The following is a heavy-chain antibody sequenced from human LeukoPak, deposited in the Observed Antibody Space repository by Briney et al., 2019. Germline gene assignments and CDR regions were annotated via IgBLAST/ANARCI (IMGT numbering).Heavy chain of an antibody. D-gene: IGHD6-6*01. CDR3: ARVSSSSSRRHWYFDL. V-gene: IGHV4-59*01. CDR2: IYYSGTT. CDR1: GGSINNYF. J-gene: IGHJ2*01. Sequence: PSETLSLTCTVSGGSINNYFWSWIRQPPGKGLEWIGYIYYSGTTDYNPSLRSRVTMSVDTSKNQFSLKLNSVTAADTAVYYCARVSSSSSRRHWYFDLWGRGTLVTVSS.